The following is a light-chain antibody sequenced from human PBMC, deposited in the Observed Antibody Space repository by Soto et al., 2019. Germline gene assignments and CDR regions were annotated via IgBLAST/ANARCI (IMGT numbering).Light chain of an antibody. CDR2: DAS. Sequence: MTQSPATLSVSPGERAALSCRASQSISSWLAWYQQKPGKAPKLLIYDASSLESGVPSRFSGSGSGTEFTLTISSLQPDDFATYYCQQYNSYSLYTFGQGTKLEIK. J-gene: IGKJ2*01. CDR1: QSISSW. CDR3: QQYNSYSLYT. V-gene: IGKV1-5*01.